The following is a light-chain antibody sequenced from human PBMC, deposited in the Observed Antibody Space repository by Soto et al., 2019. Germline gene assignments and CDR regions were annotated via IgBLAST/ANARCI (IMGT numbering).Light chain of an antibody. Sequence: EFVFTQSPATLSVSPGERATLSWRASQSVSSNLAWYQQKSGKPPRLVIYDSTLRANGVPDRFGGSRSGTEFTLTINSLEPEDFAVYYCQQRNVWPPITFGQGTRLEIK. V-gene: IGKV3-11*01. CDR2: DST. J-gene: IGKJ5*01. CDR3: QQRNVWPPIT. CDR1: QSVSSN.